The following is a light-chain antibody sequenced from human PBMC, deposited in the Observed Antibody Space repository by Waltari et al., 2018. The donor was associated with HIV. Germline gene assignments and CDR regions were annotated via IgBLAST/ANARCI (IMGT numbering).Light chain of an antibody. CDR1: SSNLGAGYT. J-gene: IGLJ1*01. Sequence: QSVLTQPPSVSGAPGQRVTISCTGSSSNLGAGYTVSWYRQLPGTAPKLLIFRTPNLPSGVPDRFSGSKSGTSASLAITGLQADDEADYYCQSYDSSLSGYVFGTGTKVTVL. CDR2: RTP. CDR3: QSYDSSLSGYV. V-gene: IGLV1-40*01.